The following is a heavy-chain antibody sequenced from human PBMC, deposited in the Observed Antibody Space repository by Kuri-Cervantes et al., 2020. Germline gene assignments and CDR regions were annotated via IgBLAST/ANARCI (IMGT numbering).Heavy chain of an antibody. CDR3: ARGSSSWYGVYFDY. J-gene: IGHJ4*02. Sequence: GGSLRLSCAASGFTFSSYGMHWVRQAPGKGLEWVAVIWYDGSNKYYADSVKGRFTISRDNSKNTLYLQMNSLRAEDTAVYYCARGSSSWYGVYFDYWGQGTLVTVSS. CDR1: GFTFSSYG. D-gene: IGHD6-13*01. CDR2: IWYDGSNK. V-gene: IGHV3-33*08.